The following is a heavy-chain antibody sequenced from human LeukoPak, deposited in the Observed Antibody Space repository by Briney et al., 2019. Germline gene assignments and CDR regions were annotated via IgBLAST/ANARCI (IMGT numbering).Heavy chain of an antibody. V-gene: IGHV3-21*01. Sequence: GGSLRLSCAASRFTFSSYCMNWVRQAPGKGLEWVSSIRSSGSYIYYADSMKGRFTISRDNVKNSLYLQMNSLRAGDTAVYYCARDGDSGSYYFDYWGQGTLVTVSS. D-gene: IGHD1-26*01. J-gene: IGHJ4*02. CDR1: RFTFSSYC. CDR2: IRSSGSYI. CDR3: ARDGDSGSYYFDY.